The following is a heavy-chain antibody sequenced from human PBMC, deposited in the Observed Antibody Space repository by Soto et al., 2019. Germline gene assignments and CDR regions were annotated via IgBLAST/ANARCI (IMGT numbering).Heavy chain of an antibody. CDR3: ATRNWYYDSSGYGYYFDY. V-gene: IGHV4-59*02. CDR1: GASVSSYY. Sequence: PSETLSLTCTVSGASVSSYYWSWIRQPPGKGLEWIGYIYYSGSANYNPSLKSRVTISVDTSKNQVSLKLSSVTAADTAVYYCATRNWYYDSSGYGYYFDYWGQGTMVTVS. D-gene: IGHD3-22*01. J-gene: IGHJ4*02. CDR2: IYYSGSA.